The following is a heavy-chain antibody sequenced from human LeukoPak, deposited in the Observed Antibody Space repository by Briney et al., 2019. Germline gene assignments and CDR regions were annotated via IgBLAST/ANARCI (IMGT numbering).Heavy chain of an antibody. CDR3: ARWGYTNGWYYFEN. J-gene: IGHJ4*02. CDR2: IKQDGSET. D-gene: IGHD6-19*01. Sequence: GGSLRLSCAASGFTFNNYWMGWVRQAPGKGLEWVANIKQDGSETYYVDSVKGRFTISRDNAKNSLYLQMNSLRAEDTAVYYCARWGYTNGWYYFENWGQGTLVTVSS. V-gene: IGHV3-7*01. CDR1: GFTFNNYW.